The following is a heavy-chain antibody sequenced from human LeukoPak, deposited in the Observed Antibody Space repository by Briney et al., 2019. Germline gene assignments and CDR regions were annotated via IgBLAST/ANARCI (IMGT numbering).Heavy chain of an antibody. CDR1: GFTFSSSW. D-gene: IGHD3-22*01. Sequence: GGSLRLSCAASGFTFSSSWMSWVRQAPGKGLEWVANIQQDGSDKYYVDSVKGRFTISRDNAKNSLYLQVNSLRAEDTAVYYCARDLYRIVVVPHYFDYWGQGTLVTVSS. J-gene: IGHJ4*02. CDR3: ARDLYRIVVVPHYFDY. V-gene: IGHV3-7*01. CDR2: IQQDGSDK.